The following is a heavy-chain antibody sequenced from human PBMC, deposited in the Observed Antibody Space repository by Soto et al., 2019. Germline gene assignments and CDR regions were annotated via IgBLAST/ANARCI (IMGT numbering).Heavy chain of an antibody. J-gene: IGHJ5*02. CDR2: ISGSGGST. Sequence: PGGSLRLSCAASGFTFSSYAMIWVGQAPGKGLEWVSAISGSGGSTYYADSVKGRFTISRDNSKNTLYLQMNSLRAEDTAVYYCAKIGALYYYGSGSSWGQGTLVTVSS. CDR1: GFTFSSYA. D-gene: IGHD3-10*01. V-gene: IGHV3-23*01. CDR3: AKIGALYYYGSGSS.